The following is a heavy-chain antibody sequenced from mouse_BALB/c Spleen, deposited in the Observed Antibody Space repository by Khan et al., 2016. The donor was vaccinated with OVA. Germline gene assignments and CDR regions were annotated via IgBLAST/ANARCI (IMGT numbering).Heavy chain of an antibody. D-gene: IGHD2-1*01. Sequence: EVELVESGGALVKPGGSLKISCAAAGFTFSSFGMSWVRQTPDKRLEWVATISSGGSYPYYPDSVKGRFTISRDNAKNTLYLQMSSLRSEDTAMYYWAIQNGHSPMDYWGQGTAVTVSS. CDR3: AIQNGHSPMDY. J-gene: IGHJ4*01. V-gene: IGHV5-6*01. CDR1: GFTFSSFG. CDR2: ISSGGSYP.